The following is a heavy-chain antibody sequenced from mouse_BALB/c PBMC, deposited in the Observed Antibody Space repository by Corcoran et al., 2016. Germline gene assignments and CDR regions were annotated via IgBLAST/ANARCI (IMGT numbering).Heavy chain of an antibody. CDR2: INTYTGEP. D-gene: IGHD3-1*01. V-gene: IGHV9-3-1*01. CDR1: GYTFTNYG. CDR3: ARRAGPYYFDY. J-gene: IGHJ2*01. Sequence: QIQLVQSGPELKKPGETVKISCKASGYTFTNYGMNWVKQAPGKGLKWMGWINTYTGEPTYADDFKGRFAFSLETSASTAYLQINNLKNEDTATHFCARRAGPYYFDYWGQGTTLTVSS.